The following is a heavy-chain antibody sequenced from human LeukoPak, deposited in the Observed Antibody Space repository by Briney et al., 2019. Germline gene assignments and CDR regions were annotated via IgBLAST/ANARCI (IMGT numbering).Heavy chain of an antibody. CDR3: AMVRRGTRYYFDY. CDR2: IHYSGST. J-gene: IGHJ4*02. Sequence: SETLSLTCNVSGGSISSYSWSWIRQPPGKGLEWTGTIHYSGSTFYNPSLKSRLAMSVDTSRNQFSLRLTSATAADTAVYYCAMVRRGTRYYFDYWGQGALVTVSS. V-gene: IGHV4-59*04. CDR1: GGSISSYS. D-gene: IGHD5-18*01.